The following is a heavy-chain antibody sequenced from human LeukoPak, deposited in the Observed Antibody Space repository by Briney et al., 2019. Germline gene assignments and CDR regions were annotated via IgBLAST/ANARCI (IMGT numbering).Heavy chain of an antibody. CDR2: ISSSGSPI. J-gene: IGHJ4*02. Sequence: PGGSLRLSCAASGFTFSDYYMSWIRQAPGKAREWIAYISSSGSPIYYADSVKGRFTVSRDNARTSLFLHMNSLRAEDTAVYYCAREYDSRARFDSWGQGTLVTVSS. D-gene: IGHD6-13*01. CDR1: GFTFSDYY. CDR3: AREYDSRARFDS. V-gene: IGHV3-11*04.